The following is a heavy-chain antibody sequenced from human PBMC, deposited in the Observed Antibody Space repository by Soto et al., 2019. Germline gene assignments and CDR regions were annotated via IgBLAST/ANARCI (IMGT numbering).Heavy chain of an antibody. CDR1: GFTFSSYS. Sequence: GGSLRLSCAASGFTFSSYSMNWVRQAPGKGLEWVSSISSSSSYIYYADSVKGRFTISRDNAKNSLYLQMNSLRAEDTAVYYCARAWGGPAASCYWGQGTLVTVSS. V-gene: IGHV3-21*01. CDR2: ISSSSSYI. CDR3: ARAWGGPAASCY. D-gene: IGHD2-2*01. J-gene: IGHJ4*02.